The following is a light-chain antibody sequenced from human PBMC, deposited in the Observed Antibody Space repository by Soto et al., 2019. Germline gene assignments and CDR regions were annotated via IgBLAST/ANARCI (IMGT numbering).Light chain of an antibody. Sequence: EIVMTQSPATLSVSPGERVTFSCRASQSVNSKLAWYQHKPGQAPRLLISGASTGATGVPARFSGSGSGTEFTLTINSLQSEDYAVYYCQQYDQWPITFGGGTKVEIK. J-gene: IGKJ4*01. CDR1: QSVNSK. V-gene: IGKV3-15*01. CDR3: QQYDQWPIT. CDR2: GAS.